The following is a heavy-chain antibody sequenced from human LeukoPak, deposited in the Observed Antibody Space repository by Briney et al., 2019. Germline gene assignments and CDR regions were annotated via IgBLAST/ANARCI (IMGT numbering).Heavy chain of an antibody. Sequence: GGSLRLSCSASGFIFSSYSMNWVRQAPGKGLEWISYISSSGTTTYYADSVKGRFTISRDNAKKSLYLQMKSLRDEDAAVYYCATRRRLLDYWGQGILVTVSS. CDR1: GFIFSSYS. V-gene: IGHV3-48*02. CDR3: ATRRRLLDY. D-gene: IGHD1-1*01. CDR2: ISSSGTTT. J-gene: IGHJ4*02.